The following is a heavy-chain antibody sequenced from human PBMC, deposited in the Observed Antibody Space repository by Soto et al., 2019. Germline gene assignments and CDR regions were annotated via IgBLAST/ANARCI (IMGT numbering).Heavy chain of an antibody. J-gene: IGHJ4*02. CDR1: GFTVSNNY. CDR2: ISNTGST. Sequence: GSLRLSCVASGFTVSNNYMSWVRQAPGRGLEWVSAISNTGSTYYAGAVKGRSTISRDSSTNTLYLEVNSLRADDTAVYYCAKVNVVVVAATFEYEYYFDYWGQGTLVTVSS. V-gene: IGHV3-53*01. CDR3: AKVNVVVVAATFEYEYYFDY. D-gene: IGHD2-15*01.